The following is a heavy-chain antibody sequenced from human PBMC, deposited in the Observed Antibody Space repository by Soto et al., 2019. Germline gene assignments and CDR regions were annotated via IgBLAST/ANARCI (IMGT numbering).Heavy chain of an antibody. Sequence: QVQLVESGGGVVQPGRSLRLSCAASGFTFSSYGMHWVRQAPGKGLEWVAVISYDGSNKYYADSVKGRFTISRDNSKNTLYLQMNSLRAEDTAVYYCARTLPTYSSTPWDYWGQGTLVTVSS. CDR3: ARTLPTYSSTPWDY. CDR1: GFTFSSYG. D-gene: IGHD6-13*01. J-gene: IGHJ4*02. V-gene: IGHV3-30*03. CDR2: ISYDGSNK.